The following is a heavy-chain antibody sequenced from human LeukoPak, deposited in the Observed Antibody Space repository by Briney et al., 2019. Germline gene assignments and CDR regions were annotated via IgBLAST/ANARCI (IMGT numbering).Heavy chain of an antibody. CDR3: ARAPYYYDSSGEGV. J-gene: IGHJ4*02. D-gene: IGHD3-22*01. CDR2: IYYSGST. Sequence: SETLSLTCTVSGGSISSYYWSWIRQPPGKGLEWIGYIYYSGSTNYNPSLKSRVTISVDTSKNQFSLKLSSVTAADTAVYYCARAPYYYDSSGEGVWGQGTLVTASS. V-gene: IGHV4-59*01. CDR1: GGSISSYY.